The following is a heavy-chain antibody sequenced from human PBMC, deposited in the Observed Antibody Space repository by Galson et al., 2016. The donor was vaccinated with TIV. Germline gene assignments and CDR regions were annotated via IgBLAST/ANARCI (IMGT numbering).Heavy chain of an antibody. V-gene: IGHV3-74*01. Sequence: SLRLSCAASGFTFNTHWMEWVRQAPGKGLVWVSRINGDGSTTTYADSVEGRFTISRDNAKNTVYLQMDSLRGDDTAVYYCARGLLGASVGFDIWGQGTMVTVSS. CDR3: ARGLLGASVGFDI. D-gene: IGHD1-26*01. CDR1: GFTFNTHW. J-gene: IGHJ3*02. CDR2: INGDGSTT.